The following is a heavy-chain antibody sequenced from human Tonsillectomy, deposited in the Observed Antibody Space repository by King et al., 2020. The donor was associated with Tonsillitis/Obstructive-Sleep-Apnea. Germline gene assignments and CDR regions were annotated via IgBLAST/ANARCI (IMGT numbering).Heavy chain of an antibody. V-gene: IGHV2-70*01. D-gene: IGHD6-19*01. CDR1: GFSLSTSGMC. Sequence: VNLKESGPALVKPTQTLTLTCTFSGFSLSTSGMCVSWIRQPPGKALEWLALIDWDDDKYYSTSLKTRLTISKDTSKNQVVLTMTNMDPVDTATYYCARVYRYSSGWYYFDYWGQGTLVTVSS. CDR3: ARVYRYSSGWYYFDY. J-gene: IGHJ4*02. CDR2: IDWDDDK.